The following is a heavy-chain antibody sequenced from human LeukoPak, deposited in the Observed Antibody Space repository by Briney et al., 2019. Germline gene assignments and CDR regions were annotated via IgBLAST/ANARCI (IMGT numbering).Heavy chain of an antibody. J-gene: IGHJ4*02. Sequence: SETLSLTCTVSGGSTSGSSYYWGWIRQPPGKGLEWIGSIYYSGSTYYNPSLKSRVTISVDTSKNQFSLKLSSVTAADTAVYFCAGGSTMIRGAADYWGQGTLVTVSS. CDR2: IYYSGST. CDR3: AGGSTMIRGAADY. D-gene: IGHD3-10*01. CDR1: GGSTSGSSYY. V-gene: IGHV4-39*07.